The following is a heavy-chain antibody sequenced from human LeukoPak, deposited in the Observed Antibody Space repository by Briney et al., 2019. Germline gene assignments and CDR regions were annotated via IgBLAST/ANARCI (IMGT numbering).Heavy chain of an antibody. D-gene: IGHD4-11*01. J-gene: IGHJ6*02. CDR1: GCIFTNYA. V-gene: IGHV3-23*01. Sequence: GGSLRLSCAASGCIFTNYAMIWVCQAPGKGLEWVSTISGGGGSTFYADSVKGRFTIFRVNSKNTLYLQMNSLRAEDTAIYYCAKDMSDYTNFPDVWGQGTTVTVSS. CDR2: ISGGGGST. CDR3: AKDMSDYTNFPDV.